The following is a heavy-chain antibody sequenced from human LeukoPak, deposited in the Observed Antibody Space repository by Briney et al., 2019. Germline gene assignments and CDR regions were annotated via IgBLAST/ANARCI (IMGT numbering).Heavy chain of an antibody. J-gene: IGHJ4*02. V-gene: IGHV4-34*01. D-gene: IGHD3-10*01. Sequence: SETLSLTCAVYGGSFSGYYWSWIRQPPGKGLEWIGEINHSGSTNYNPSLKSRVTLSVDTSKNQFSLKLSSVTAADTAVYYCARRFGVRGEYDYWGQGTLVTVSS. CDR3: ARRFGVRGEYDY. CDR1: GGSFSGYY. CDR2: INHSGST.